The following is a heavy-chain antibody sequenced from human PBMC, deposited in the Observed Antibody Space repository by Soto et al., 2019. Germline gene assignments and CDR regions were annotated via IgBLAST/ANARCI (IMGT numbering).Heavy chain of an antibody. J-gene: IGHJ4*02. CDR1: GFTFSSYG. CDR2: IWYDGSNK. CDR3: ARDKSVGYYDFWSGYYEPLDY. Sequence: PGGSLRLSCAASGFTFSSYGMHWVRQAPGKGLEWVAVIWYDGSNKYYADSVKGRFTISRDNSKNTLYLQMNSLRAEDTAVYYCARDKSVGYYDFWSGYYEPLDYWGQGTLVTVSS. V-gene: IGHV3-33*01. D-gene: IGHD3-3*01.